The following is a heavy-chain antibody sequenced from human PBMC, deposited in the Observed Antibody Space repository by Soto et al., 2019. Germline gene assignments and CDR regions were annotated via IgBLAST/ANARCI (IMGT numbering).Heavy chain of an antibody. J-gene: IGHJ3*02. V-gene: IGHV1-69*04. CDR3: ARDPIHYDSSGYYYGLGAFDI. CDR1: GGTFSSYT. CDR2: IIPILGIA. D-gene: IGHD3-22*01. Sequence: ASVKVSCKASGGTFSSYTISWVRQAPGQGLEWMGRIIPILGIANYAQKFQGRVTITADKSTSTAYMELSSLRSEDTAVYYCARDPIHYDSSGYYYGLGAFDIWG.